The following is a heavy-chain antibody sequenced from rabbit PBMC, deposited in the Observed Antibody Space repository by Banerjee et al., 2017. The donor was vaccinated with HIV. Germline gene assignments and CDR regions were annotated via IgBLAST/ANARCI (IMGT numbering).Heavy chain of an antibody. CDR2: INAGSGNT. CDR1: GFDFSSNA. D-gene: IGHD6-1*01. CDR3: ARDGVGYGLTFAL. V-gene: IGHV1S45*01. J-gene: IGHJ4*01. Sequence: QEQLVESGGGLVQPEGSLTLTCKASGFDFSSNAMCWVRQAPGKGPEWIACINAGSGNTYYASWAKGRFTISKTSSTTVTLQMTSLTAADTATYFCARDGVGYGLTFALWGPGTLVTVS.